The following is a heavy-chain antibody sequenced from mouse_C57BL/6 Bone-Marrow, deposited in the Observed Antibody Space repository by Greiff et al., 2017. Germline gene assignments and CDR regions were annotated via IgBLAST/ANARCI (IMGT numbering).Heavy chain of an antibody. CDR3: AKQGTPYYDYDGYARDC. CDR1: GFSLTSYG. Sequence: VMLVESGPGLVAPSQSLSITCTVSGFSLTSYGVDWVRQPPGKGLEWLGGIWGGGSTNYNSALMSRLSISKDNSTSQVFLKMNSLQTDDTAMYYCAKQGTPYYDYDGYARDCCGQGTSVTVSS. V-gene: IGHV2-9*01. D-gene: IGHD2-4*01. CDR2: IWGGGST. J-gene: IGHJ4*01.